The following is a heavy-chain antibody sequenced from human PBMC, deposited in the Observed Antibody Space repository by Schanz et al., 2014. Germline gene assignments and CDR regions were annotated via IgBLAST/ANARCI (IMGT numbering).Heavy chain of an antibody. V-gene: IGHV1-18*01. CDR2: ISAYTNNT. J-gene: IGHJ5*02. D-gene: IGHD2-2*01. CDR1: RYTFNTYG. Sequence: GFEVKEPGASVKVSCEASRYTFNTYGLNWVRQAPGQGLEWMGWISAYTNNTNYAQKVQGRVTMTTDTSTGTAYMELRSLRSDDTAVYYCARDRRRYCSTASCLHDNWFDPWGQGTLVIVSS. CDR3: ARDRRRYCSTASCLHDNWFDP.